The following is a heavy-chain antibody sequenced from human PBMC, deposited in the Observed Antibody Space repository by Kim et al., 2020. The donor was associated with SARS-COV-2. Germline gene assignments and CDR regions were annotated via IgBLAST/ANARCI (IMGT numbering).Heavy chain of an antibody. CDR1: GGSISSSSYY. J-gene: IGHJ4*02. CDR2: IYYSGST. D-gene: IGHD3-10*01. Sequence: SETLSLTCTVSGGSISSSSYYWGWIRQPPGKGLEWIGSIYYSGSTYYNPSLKSRVTISVDTSKNQFSLKLSSVTAADTAVYYCAGRVGQLLWFGELPGQLYFDYWGQGTLVTVSS. V-gene: IGHV4-39*01. CDR3: AGRVGQLLWFGELPGQLYFDY.